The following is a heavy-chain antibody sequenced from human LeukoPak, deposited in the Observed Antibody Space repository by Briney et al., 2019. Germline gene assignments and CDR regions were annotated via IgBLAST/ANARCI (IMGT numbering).Heavy chain of an antibody. V-gene: IGHV4-4*08. D-gene: IGHD1-26*01. CDR1: GGSISSYY. Sequence: PSETLSLTCTVSGGSISSYYWSWIRQPPGKGLEWIGRIYTSGSTNYNPSLKSRVTISVDTSKNQFSLKLSSVTAADTAVYYCARDQVGATGNWFDPWGQGTLVTVSS. CDR3: ARDQVGATGNWFDP. J-gene: IGHJ5*02. CDR2: IYTSGST.